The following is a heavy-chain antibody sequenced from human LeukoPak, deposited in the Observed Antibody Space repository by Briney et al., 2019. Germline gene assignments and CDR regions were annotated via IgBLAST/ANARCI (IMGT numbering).Heavy chain of an antibody. CDR1: GFTFSSYA. D-gene: IGHD5-18*01. J-gene: IGHJ4*02. CDR3: AKDLKWGYSYGPDY. Sequence: GGSLRLSCAASGFTFSSYAMSWVRQAPGKGLEWVSAISGSGDSTYYGDSVKGRFTISRDNSKNTLYLQMNSLRAEDTAVYYCAKDLKWGYSYGPDYWGQGALVTVSS. V-gene: IGHV3-23*01. CDR2: ISGSGDST.